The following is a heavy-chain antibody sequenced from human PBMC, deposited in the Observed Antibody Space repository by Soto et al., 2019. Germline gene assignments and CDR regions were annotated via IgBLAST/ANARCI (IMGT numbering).Heavy chain of an antibody. CDR2: ISANNGNT. J-gene: IGHJ4*02. CDR3: ARARGSYALDY. Sequence: QDQLVQSGAEVKKPGSSVKVSCKASGYTVTSYGISGVRQAPGQGREWMGWISANNGNTNYAQKLQGRVTMTTATSTSTAYMELRSLRSDDTAVSYCARARGSYALDYWGQGTLVTVSS. CDR1: GYTVTSYG. V-gene: IGHV1-18*01. D-gene: IGHD1-26*01.